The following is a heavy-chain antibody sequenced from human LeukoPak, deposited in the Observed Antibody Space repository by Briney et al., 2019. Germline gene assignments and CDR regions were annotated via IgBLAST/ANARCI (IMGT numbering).Heavy chain of an antibody. CDR1: GLTFSSYS. V-gene: IGHV3-48*01. D-gene: IGHD1-26*01. Sequence: GGSLRLSCAASGLTFSSYSMNWVRQAPGKGLEWVSYISTSSSTIYYADSVKGRFTISRDNAKNSLYLQMNYLRAEDTAVYYCARGGDYSGWFDPWGRGTLVTVSS. J-gene: IGHJ5*02. CDR2: ISTSSSTI. CDR3: ARGGDYSGWFDP.